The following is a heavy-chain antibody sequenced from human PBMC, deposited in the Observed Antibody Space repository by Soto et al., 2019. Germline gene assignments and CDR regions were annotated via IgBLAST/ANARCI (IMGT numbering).Heavy chain of an antibody. V-gene: IGHV4-59*01. CDR3: ARENPHNYAYCVVDT. Sequence: VQLQESGPGLVKTSETLSLTCTVSGSSITRYYWRWIRQPPRKGLEWIGHIHYSGTTNYSPSLNSLVTMSVDTSEKQLFLKLSSVTAAATAVYFCARENPHNYAYCVVDTWGRGTLVTVS. CDR1: GSSITRYY. J-gene: IGHJ5*02. CDR2: IHYSGTT. D-gene: IGHD3-16*01.